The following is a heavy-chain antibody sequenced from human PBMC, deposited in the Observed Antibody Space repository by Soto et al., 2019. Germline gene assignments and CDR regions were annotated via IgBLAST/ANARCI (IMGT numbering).Heavy chain of an antibody. CDR1: GAPITWGDYS. J-gene: IGHJ5*02. D-gene: IGHD3-9*01. V-gene: IGHV4-30-4*07. CDR2: IAYSGDT. CDR3: ARDFERSAIGP. Sequence: KSSETLSLTCAISGAPITWGDYSWNWIRQPPGKGLEWIGYIAYSGDTYYNPSLRSRVTISADTSENKFSLTLKSVTAADTAVYFCARDFERSAIGPWGQGTSVTVSS.